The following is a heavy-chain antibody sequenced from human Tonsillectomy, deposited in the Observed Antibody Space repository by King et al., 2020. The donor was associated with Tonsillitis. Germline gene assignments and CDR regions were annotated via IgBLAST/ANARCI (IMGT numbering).Heavy chain of an antibody. Sequence: VQLVESGGGVVRPGGSLRLSCAASGFTFGDYGMSWVRQAPGKGLEWVSGINWNGGRTGYADSVKGRLTISRDKAKNSLYLQMNSLRAEDTALYYCAREDYYDSSGYNWGQGTLVTVSS. CDR1: GFTFGDYG. J-gene: IGHJ4*02. D-gene: IGHD3-22*01. CDR3: AREDYYDSSGYN. V-gene: IGHV3-20*04. CDR2: INWNGGRT.